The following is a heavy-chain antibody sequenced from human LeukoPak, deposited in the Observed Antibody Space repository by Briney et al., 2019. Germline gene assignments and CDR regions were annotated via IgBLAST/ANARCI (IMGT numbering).Heavy chain of an antibody. CDR1: GYTLAELS. Sequence: GASVMVSCKVSGYTLAELSMHWVRQAPGKGLEWMGGFDPEDGETIYAQKFQGRVTMTEDTSTDTAYMELSSLRSEDTAVYYCATDSYYYGSGSYYNPVYWGQGTLVTVSS. CDR2: FDPEDGET. D-gene: IGHD3-10*01. V-gene: IGHV1-24*01. CDR3: ATDSYYYGSGSYYNPVY. J-gene: IGHJ4*02.